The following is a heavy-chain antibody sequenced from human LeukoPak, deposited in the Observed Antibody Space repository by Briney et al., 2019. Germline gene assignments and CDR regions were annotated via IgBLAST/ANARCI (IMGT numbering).Heavy chain of an antibody. Sequence: SETLSLTCTVSGGSISSSNYYWGWIRQPPGKGLEWIGSIHYSGSTYYNPSLKSRVTISVDTSKNQFSLKLSSVTAADTAVYYCARTPPTYYYDSSGYAFDIWGQGTMVTVSS. CDR2: IHYSGST. J-gene: IGHJ3*02. CDR3: ARTPPTYYYDSSGYAFDI. CDR1: GGSISSSNYY. V-gene: IGHV4-39*07. D-gene: IGHD3-22*01.